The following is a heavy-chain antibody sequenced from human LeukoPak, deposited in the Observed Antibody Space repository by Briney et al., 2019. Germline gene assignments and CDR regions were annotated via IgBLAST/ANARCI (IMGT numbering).Heavy chain of an antibody. CDR3: ARATWIPGHWFDS. CDR2: IIPIFGTA. CDR1: GGTFSSYA. Sequence: SVKVSCKASGGTFSSYAISWVRQAPGQGLEWMGGIIPIFGTANYAQKFQGRVTITADRSTSTAYMELSSLRSEDTAVYYCARATWIPGHWFDSWGQGTLVTVSS. V-gene: IGHV1-69*06. J-gene: IGHJ5*01. D-gene: IGHD1-1*01.